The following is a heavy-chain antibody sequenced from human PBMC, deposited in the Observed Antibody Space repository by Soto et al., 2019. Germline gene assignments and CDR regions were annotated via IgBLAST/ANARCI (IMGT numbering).Heavy chain of an antibody. CDR2: IYQSGST. V-gene: IGHV4-38-2*02. Sequence: SETLSLTCPVSGYSISIGNYWGWIRQPPGKRLEWIGSIYQSGSTYYNPSLRSRATISVDTSKNQLSLKLSSVTAADTAVYYRARVLGAPLYNFDYWGQGILVTVSS. J-gene: IGHJ4*02. CDR1: GYSISIGNY. CDR3: ARVLGAPLYNFDY. D-gene: IGHD1-26*01.